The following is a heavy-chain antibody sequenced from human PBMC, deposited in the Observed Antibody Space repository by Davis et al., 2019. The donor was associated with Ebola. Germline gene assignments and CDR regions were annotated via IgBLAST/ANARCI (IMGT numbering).Heavy chain of an antibody. Sequence: LSLTCAASGFTFSSYGMHWVRQAPGKGLEWVAVIWYDGSNKYYADSVKGRFTISRDNSKNTLYLQMNSLRAEDTAVYYCARDITMVRGFPDYWGQGTLVTVSS. CDR1: GFTFSSYG. J-gene: IGHJ4*02. V-gene: IGHV3-33*01. CDR2: IWYDGSNK. CDR3: ARDITMVRGFPDY. D-gene: IGHD3-10*01.